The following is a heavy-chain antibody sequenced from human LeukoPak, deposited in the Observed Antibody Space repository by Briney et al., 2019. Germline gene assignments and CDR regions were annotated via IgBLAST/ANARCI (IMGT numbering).Heavy chain of an antibody. D-gene: IGHD2-2*01. V-gene: IGHV1-46*01. CDR3: EVTGVGYCSSTSCYGAFDI. CDR1: GYTFTSYY. CDR2: INPSGGST. Sequence: GASVKVSCKASGYTFTSYYMHWVRQAPGQGLEWMGIINPSGGSTSYAQKFQGRVTMTRDTSTSTVYMELSSLRSEDTAVYYCEVTGVGYCSSTSCYGAFDIWGQGTMVTVSS. J-gene: IGHJ3*02.